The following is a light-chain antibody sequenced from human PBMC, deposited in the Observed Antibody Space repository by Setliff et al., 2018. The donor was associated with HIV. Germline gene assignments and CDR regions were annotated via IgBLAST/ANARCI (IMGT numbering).Light chain of an antibody. CDR1: SSDVGSYNR. CDR3: CSYASSGSLV. CDR2: EVS. J-gene: IGLJ1*01. V-gene: IGLV2-23*02. Sequence: QSALTQPASVSGSPGQSVTISCTGTSSDVGSYNRVSWYQQPPGKAPKLILYEVSKWPSGVSNHFSGSKSGNTASLTISGLQTEDEAEYYCCSYASSGSLVFGTGTKVTVL.